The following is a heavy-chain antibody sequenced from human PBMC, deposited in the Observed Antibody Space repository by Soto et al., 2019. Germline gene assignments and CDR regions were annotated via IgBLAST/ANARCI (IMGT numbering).Heavy chain of an antibody. CDR3: VRVRDYYDSNGFYYSYFDY. J-gene: IGHJ4*02. CDR2: TRNKANSYTT. V-gene: IGHV3-72*01. CDR1: GFIFSDHF. D-gene: IGHD3-22*01. Sequence: EVQLVESGGGLAQPGGSLRLSCAASGFIFSDHFMDWVRQAPGKGLEWVGRTRNKANSYTTEYAASVKGRFTISRDDSKNSLSLQMNSLRIEDTAMYYCVRVRDYYDSNGFYYSYFDYWGQGTLVTVSS.